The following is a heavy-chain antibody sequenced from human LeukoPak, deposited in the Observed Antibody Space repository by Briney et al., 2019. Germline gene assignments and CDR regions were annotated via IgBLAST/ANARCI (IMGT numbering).Heavy chain of an antibody. CDR2: IRQDGSHI. CDR3: ARHPETNSAYFQN. Sequence: PGGSLRLSCTAPGFMLSNHWMTSVRQAPGKGLEWEANIRQDGSHIRYVDSVKGRFTIARDNAKNSLYLQMNSLRVEDTGVYYCARHPETNSAYFQNWGQGTLVTASA. V-gene: IGHV3-7*01. CDR1: GFMLSNHW. J-gene: IGHJ4*02. D-gene: IGHD3-10*01.